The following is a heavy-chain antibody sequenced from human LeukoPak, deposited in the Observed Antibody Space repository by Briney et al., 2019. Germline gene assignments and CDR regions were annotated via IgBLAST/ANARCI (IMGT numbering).Heavy chain of an antibody. CDR3: ARHVLPRGLDY. Sequence: PSETLSLTCAVYGGSFSGYYWSWIRQPPGKGLEWIGEINHSGSANYNPSLKSRVTISVDTSKNQFSLKLSSVTAADTAVYYCARHVLPRGLDYWGQGTLVTVSS. J-gene: IGHJ4*02. D-gene: IGHD2-8*01. CDR1: GGSFSGYY. V-gene: IGHV4-34*01. CDR2: INHSGSA.